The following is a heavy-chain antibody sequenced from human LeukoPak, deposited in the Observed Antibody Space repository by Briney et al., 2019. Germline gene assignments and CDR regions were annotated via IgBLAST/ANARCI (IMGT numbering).Heavy chain of an antibody. CDR2: IYYDGST. Sequence: SQTLSLTCTVSGGSISSGDYYWSWIRQPPGKGLEWIGYIYYDGSTYYNPSLKSRVTISVDTSKNQFSLKLSSVTAADTAVYYCARVDLIVGATYFDYWGREPWSPSPQ. D-gene: IGHD1-26*01. V-gene: IGHV4-30-4*08. CDR1: GGSISSGDYY. J-gene: IGHJ4*02. CDR3: ARVDLIVGATYFDY.